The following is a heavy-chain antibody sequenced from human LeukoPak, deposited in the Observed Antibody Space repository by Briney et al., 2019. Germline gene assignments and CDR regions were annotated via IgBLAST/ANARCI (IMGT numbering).Heavy chain of an antibody. CDR3: ASRNYYDSSGYHDAFDI. CDR2: IYSGGRT. D-gene: IGHD3-22*01. V-gene: IGHV3-66*01. Sequence: GGSLRLSCAASGFTVSRNYMSWVRQAPGKGLEWVSVIYSGGRTYYADSVKGRFTISRDNSKNTLYLQMNSLRAEDTAVYYCASRNYYDSSGYHDAFDIWGQGTMVTVSS. CDR1: GFTVSRNY. J-gene: IGHJ3*02.